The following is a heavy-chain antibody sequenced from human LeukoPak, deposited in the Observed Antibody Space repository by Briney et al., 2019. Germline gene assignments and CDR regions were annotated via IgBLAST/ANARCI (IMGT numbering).Heavy chain of an antibody. J-gene: IGHJ4*02. CDR3: AKPRGVAAAGFLNYFDY. CDR2: ISYDGSNK. D-gene: IGHD6-13*01. V-gene: IGHV3-30*04. CDR1: GFTFSSYA. Sequence: GGSLRLSCAASGFTFSSYAMHWVRQAPGKGLEWVAVISYDGSNKYYADSVKGRFTISRDNSKNTLYLQMNSLRAEDTAVYYCAKPRGVAAAGFLNYFDYWGQGTLVTVSS.